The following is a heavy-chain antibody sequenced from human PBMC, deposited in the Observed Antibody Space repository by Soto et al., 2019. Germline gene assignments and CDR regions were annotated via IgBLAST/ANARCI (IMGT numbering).Heavy chain of an antibody. Sequence: EVHLEESGGGLVQPGGSLRLSCETSGFTFSSRWMTWVRQVPGKGLEWVANIKQDENGKDYVDSVKGRFTISRDNAKNSLYLQMNSLRAEDTAVYYCATLDGPAAAGLVLDFWGQGTLVTVSS. D-gene: IGHD6-13*01. CDR2: IKQDENGK. V-gene: IGHV3-7*02. CDR3: ATLDGPAAAGLVLDF. CDR1: GFTFSSRW. J-gene: IGHJ4*02.